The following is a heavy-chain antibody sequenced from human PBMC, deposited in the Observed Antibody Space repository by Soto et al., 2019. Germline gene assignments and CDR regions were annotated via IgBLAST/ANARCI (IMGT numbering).Heavy chain of an antibody. D-gene: IGHD3-22*01. J-gene: IGHJ5*02. CDR3: ARHIAEYYYDSSGFSPWFDP. CDR1: GYSFTSYW. CDR2: IDPSDSYT. V-gene: IGHV5-10-1*01. Sequence: PGESLKISCKGSGYSFTSYWISWVRQMPGEGLEWMGRIDPSDSYTNYSPSFQGHVTISADKSISTAYLQWSSLKASDTAMYYCARHIAEYYYDSSGFSPWFDPWGQGTLVTVSS.